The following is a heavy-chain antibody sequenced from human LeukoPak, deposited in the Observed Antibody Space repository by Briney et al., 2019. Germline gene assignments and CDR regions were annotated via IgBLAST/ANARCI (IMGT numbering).Heavy chain of an antibody. CDR1: GFTFDDYA. D-gene: IGHD4-17*01. V-gene: IGHV3-9*01. J-gene: IGHJ4*02. Sequence: GGSLRLSCAASGFTFDDYAMHWVRPAPGGGLGWVSGIRWNSGSIGYADSVKGRFTTSRDNAKNSLYLQMNSLRAEYTALYYCAKDIGGKISYGDPGYFAYWGQGTLVTVSS. CDR3: AKDIGGKISYGDPGYFAY. CDR2: IRWNSGSI.